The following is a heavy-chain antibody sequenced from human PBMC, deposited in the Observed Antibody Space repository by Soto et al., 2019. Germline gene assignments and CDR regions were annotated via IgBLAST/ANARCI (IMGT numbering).Heavy chain of an antibody. Sequence: ASVKVSCKASGGTFSSYAISWVRQAPGQGLEWMGGIIPIFGTANYAQKFQGRVTITADESTSTAYMELSSLRSEDTAVYYCARRAHVDSSSSGRVGYYYYYYGMDVWGQGTTVTVSS. CDR3: ARRAHVDSSSSGRVGYYYYYYGMDV. CDR2: IIPIFGTA. V-gene: IGHV1-69*13. CDR1: GGTFSSYA. D-gene: IGHD6-6*01. J-gene: IGHJ6*02.